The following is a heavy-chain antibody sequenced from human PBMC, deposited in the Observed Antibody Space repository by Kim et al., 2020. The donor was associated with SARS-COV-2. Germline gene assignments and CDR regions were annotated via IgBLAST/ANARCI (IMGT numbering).Heavy chain of an antibody. CDR1: GYTFSNYG. CDR2: ISTYNGKT. V-gene: IGHV1-18*04. Sequence: ASVKVSCKASGYTFSNYGFSWVRQAPGQGLEWLGWISTYNGKTNSAQKFQGRLTFSTDTSTSTAYMELSSLRSGDTAVYFCARVRVLIDPAEMDVWGQGTTVTVSS. D-gene: IGHD3-22*01. CDR3: ARVRVLIDPAEMDV. J-gene: IGHJ6*02.